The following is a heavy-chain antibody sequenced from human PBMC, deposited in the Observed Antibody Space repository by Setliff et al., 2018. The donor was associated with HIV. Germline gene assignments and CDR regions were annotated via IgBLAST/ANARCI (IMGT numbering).Heavy chain of an antibody. D-gene: IGHD5-18*01. Sequence: SETLSLTCTVSGGSISTYYWSWIRQSPGKGLEWIGYIYYSGSTKYSPSLKSRLTISVDTSKNQFSLKLRSVTAADTAFYYCARGVTHPPPFGAFDIWGLGTLVTVSS. J-gene: IGHJ3*02. CDR3: ARGVTHPPPFGAFDI. CDR2: IYYSGST. V-gene: IGHV4-59*01. CDR1: GGSISTYY.